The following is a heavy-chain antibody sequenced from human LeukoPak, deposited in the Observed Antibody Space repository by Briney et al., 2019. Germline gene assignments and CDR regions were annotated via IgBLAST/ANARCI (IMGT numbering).Heavy chain of an antibody. V-gene: IGHV4-34*01. J-gene: IGHJ4*02. D-gene: IGHD5-24*01. CDR2: INHSGST. CDR3: TQGRDGYKHPFDY. CDR1: GGSFSGYY. Sequence: PSETLSLTCAVYGGSFSGYYWSWIRQPPGKGLEWIGEINHSGSTNYNPSLKSRVTISVDTSKNQFSLKLSSVTAADTAVYYCTQGRDGYKHPFDYWGQGTLVTVSS.